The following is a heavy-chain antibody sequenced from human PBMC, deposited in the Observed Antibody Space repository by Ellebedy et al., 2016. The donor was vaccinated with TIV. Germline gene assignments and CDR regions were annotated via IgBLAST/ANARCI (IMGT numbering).Heavy chain of an antibody. CDR2: IYYSGST. CDR3: ARGRYSSGWYRQYFEY. D-gene: IGHD6-19*01. J-gene: IGHJ4*02. CDR1: GGSVSSGPYY. Sequence: SETLSLTCTVSGGSVSSGPYYWSWIRQPPGKGLEWIGYIYYSGSTNYNPSLKSRVTISVDTSKNQFSLKLSSVTAANTAVYYCARGRYSSGWYRQYFEYWGQGTLVTVSS. V-gene: IGHV4-61*01.